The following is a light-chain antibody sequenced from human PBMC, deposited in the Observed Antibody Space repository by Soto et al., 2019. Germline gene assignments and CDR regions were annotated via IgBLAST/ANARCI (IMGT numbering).Light chain of an antibody. CDR1: STDVGGYNY. CDR3: SSYAGSNNRGV. Sequence: QSALTQPPSASGSPGQSVTISCTGTSTDVGGYNYISWYQHHPGKGPKLIIYEVSERPSGVPDRFSGSKSGNTASLTVSGIQAEDEADYYCSSYAGSNNRGVFGSGTKVTVL. J-gene: IGLJ1*01. V-gene: IGLV2-8*01. CDR2: EVS.